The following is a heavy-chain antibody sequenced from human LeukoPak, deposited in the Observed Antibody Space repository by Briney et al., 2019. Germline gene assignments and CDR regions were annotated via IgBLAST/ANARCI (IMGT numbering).Heavy chain of an antibody. CDR1: GYTFTSYD. D-gene: IGHD1-26*01. CDR2: MNPNSGNT. V-gene: IGHV1-8*01. Sequence: ASVKVSCKASGYTFTSYDINRVRQATGQGLEWMGWMNPNSGNTGYAQKFQGRVTMTRNTSISTAYMDLSSLRSEDTAVYYCARSGGSWQGYYYYMDVWGKGTTVTVSS. CDR3: ARSGGSWQGYYYYMDV. J-gene: IGHJ6*03.